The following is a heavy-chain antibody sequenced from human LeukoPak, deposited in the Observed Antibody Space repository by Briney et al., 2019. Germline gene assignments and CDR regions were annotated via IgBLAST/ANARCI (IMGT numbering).Heavy chain of an antibody. Sequence: PGGSLRLSCAASGFPFTNYWMIWVRQAPGKRPEWVGNINQDGSETNYVDSEKGRFSMSRDNAKTSLYLQMNSLRAEDTAVYYCATDRKVGAGVPRFDYWGQGALVTVPS. V-gene: IGHV3-7*01. D-gene: IGHD1-26*01. CDR1: GFPFTNYW. CDR3: ATDRKVGAGVPRFDY. J-gene: IGHJ4*02. CDR2: INQDGSET.